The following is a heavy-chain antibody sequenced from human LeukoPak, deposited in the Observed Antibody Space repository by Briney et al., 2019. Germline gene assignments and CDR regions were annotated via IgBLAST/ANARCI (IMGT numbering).Heavy chain of an antibody. CDR3: ARHTMVRGVERAFDI. D-gene: IGHD3-10*01. J-gene: IGHJ3*02. V-gene: IGHV1-46*01. CDR2: IYPSGVTT. CDR1: GYIFTTYY. Sequence: ASVKVSCKTSGYIFTTYYMHWVRQAPGQGLEWMGTIYPSGVTTTYGQKFQGRVTMTRDTSTSTVYMELSSLRSEDTAVYYCARHTMVRGVERAFDIWGQGTMVTVSS.